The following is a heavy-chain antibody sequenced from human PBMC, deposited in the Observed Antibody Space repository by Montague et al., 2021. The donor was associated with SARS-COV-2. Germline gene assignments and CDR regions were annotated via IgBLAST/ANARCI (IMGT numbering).Heavy chain of an antibody. Sequence: SLRLSCAASGFTFSSYSMNWVRQTPGKGLEWVSYISSSSSTIYCADSVKGRFTISRDNAKNSLYLQMNSLRDEDTAVYYCARDQVLWFGEHVVWGQGTLVTVSS. CDR1: GFTFSSYS. V-gene: IGHV3-48*02. J-gene: IGHJ4*02. CDR2: ISSSSSTI. D-gene: IGHD3-10*01. CDR3: ARDQVLWFGEHVV.